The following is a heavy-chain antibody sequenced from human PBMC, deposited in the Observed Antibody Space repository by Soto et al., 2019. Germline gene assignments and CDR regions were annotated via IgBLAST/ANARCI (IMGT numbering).Heavy chain of an antibody. CDR3: ARHEGYTYGAASGAFNI. CDR2: VFYSGST. CDR1: GGSISSSGDY. V-gene: IGHV4-39*01. D-gene: IGHD5-18*01. J-gene: IGHJ3*02. Sequence: QLLLQESGPGLVRPSETLSLTCTVSGGSISSSGDYWGWIRQAPGKELEWIGNVFYSGSTHYNPSLKSRVTIYADPAQSQFSLQLTSVPAADTAVYFCARHEGYTYGAASGAFNIWGQGRMVTVSP.